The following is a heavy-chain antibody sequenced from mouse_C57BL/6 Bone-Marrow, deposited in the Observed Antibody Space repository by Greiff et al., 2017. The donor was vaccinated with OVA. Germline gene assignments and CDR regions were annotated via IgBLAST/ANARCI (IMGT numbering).Heavy chain of an antibody. CDR1: GFTFSDFY. D-gene: IGHD2-4*01. V-gene: IGHV7-1*01. CDR2: SRNKANDYTT. Sequence: EVNVVESGGGLVQSGRSLRLSCATSGFTFSDFYMEWVRQAPGKGLEWIAASRNKANDYTTEYSASVKGRFIVSRDTSQSILYLQMHALRAEDTAIYYCARDVYYDYGYWGQGTTLTVSS. J-gene: IGHJ2*01. CDR3: ARDVYYDYGY.